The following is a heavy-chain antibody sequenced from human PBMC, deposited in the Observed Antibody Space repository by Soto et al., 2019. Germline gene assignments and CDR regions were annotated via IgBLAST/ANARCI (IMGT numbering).Heavy chain of an antibody. CDR1: GGSITSSSYY. CDR3: ARDRYSYYDFWSGSLPYYYYGMDV. J-gene: IGHJ6*02. CDR2: IYYSGST. V-gene: IGHV4-39*02. Sequence: SETLSLTCTVSGGSITSSSYYWGWIRQPPGKGLEWIGSIYYSGSTYYNPSLKSRVTISVDTSKNQFSLKLSSVTAADTAVYYCARDRYSYYDFWSGSLPYYYYGMDVWGQGTTVTVSS. D-gene: IGHD3-3*01.